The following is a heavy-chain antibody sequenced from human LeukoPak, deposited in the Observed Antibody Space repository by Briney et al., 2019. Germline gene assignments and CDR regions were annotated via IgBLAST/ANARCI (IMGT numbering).Heavy chain of an antibody. V-gene: IGHV4-34*01. CDR3: ARSGGFGEDY. CDR2: INHSGST. Sequence: PSETLSLTCAVYGGSFSGYYWSWIRQPPGKGLEWIGEINHSGSTNYNPSLKSRVTISVDTSKNQFSLKLSSVTAADTAVYYCARSGGFGEDYWGQGTLVTVSS. D-gene: IGHD3-10*01. CDR1: GGSFSGYY. J-gene: IGHJ4*02.